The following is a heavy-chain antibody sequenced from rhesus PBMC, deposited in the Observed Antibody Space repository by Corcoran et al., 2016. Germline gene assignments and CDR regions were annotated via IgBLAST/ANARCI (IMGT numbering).Heavy chain of an antibody. CDR3: ARDSGGLDS. D-gene: IGHD5-24*01. CDR1: GGSFSSDW. J-gene: IGHJ6*01. CDR2: INGNSGST. Sequence: QVQLQESGPGLVKPSETLSLTCAVSGGSFSSDWWSWIRQPPGKGLEWIGEINGNSGSTNYTPSLKSRVTISKDASKTQFSLKLSSVTAAATAVYYCARDSGGLDSWGQGVVVTVSS. V-gene: IGHV4-80*01.